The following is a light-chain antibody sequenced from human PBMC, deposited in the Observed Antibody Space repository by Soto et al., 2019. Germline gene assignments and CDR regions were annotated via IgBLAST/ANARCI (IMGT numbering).Light chain of an antibody. CDR1: SSDVGGYDY. V-gene: IGLV2-8*01. Sequence: QSALAQPPSMSGSPGQSVAISCSGTSSDVGGYDYVSWYQQHPGKAPKLIIYDVNKRPSGVPDRFFGSKSGNTASLTVSGLQAEDEADYYCVSYAGSSSPAFGGGTKLTVL. J-gene: IGLJ2*01. CDR3: VSYAGSSSPA. CDR2: DVN.